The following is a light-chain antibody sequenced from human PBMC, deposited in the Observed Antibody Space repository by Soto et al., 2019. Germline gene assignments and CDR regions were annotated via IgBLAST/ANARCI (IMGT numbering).Light chain of an antibody. J-gene: IGKJ5*01. CDR1: QSVFNSY. CDR2: VAS. CDR3: QQYGSSPPS. Sequence: EIVLTQSPGTLSLSPGERATLSCRASQSVFNSYLAWFQHKPGQAPRLLIYVASFRATGIPDRFSGSGSGTDFPLTIRRLEPEDFAVYYCQQYGSSPPSFGQGTRLEIK. V-gene: IGKV3-20*01.